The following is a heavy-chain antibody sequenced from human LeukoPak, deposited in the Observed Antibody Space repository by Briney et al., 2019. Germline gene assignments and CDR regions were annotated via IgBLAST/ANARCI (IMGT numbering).Heavy chain of an antibody. D-gene: IGHD5-12*01. CDR1: GGSISSSSYY. CDR3: ARDIDREYSGYRFVWGPLRNDAFDI. J-gene: IGHJ3*02. V-gene: IGHV4-39*07. CDR2: IYYSGST. Sequence: SETLSLTCTVSGGSISSSSYYWGWIRQPPGKGLEWIGSIYYSGSTYYNPSLKSRVTISVDTSKNQFSLKLSSVTAADTAVYYCARDIDREYSGYRFVWGPLRNDAFDIWGQGTMVTVSS.